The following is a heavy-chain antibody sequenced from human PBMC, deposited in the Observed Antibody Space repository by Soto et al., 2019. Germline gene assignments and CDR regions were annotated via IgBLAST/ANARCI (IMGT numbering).Heavy chain of an antibody. J-gene: IGHJ3*02. Sequence: GGSLRLSCAASGFTFSSYSMNWVRQAPGKGLEWVSSISSSSSYIYYADSVKGRFTISRDNAKNSLYLQMNSLRAEDTAVYYCGRVAGTLGNAFDIWGQGTMVTVS. CDR1: GFTFSSYS. V-gene: IGHV3-21*01. CDR2: ISSSSSYI. CDR3: GRVAGTLGNAFDI. D-gene: IGHD6-19*01.